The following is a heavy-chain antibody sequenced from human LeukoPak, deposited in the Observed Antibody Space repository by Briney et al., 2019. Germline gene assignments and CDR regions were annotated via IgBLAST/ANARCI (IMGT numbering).Heavy chain of an antibody. CDR1: GDSISSSSSY. J-gene: IGHJ3*02. D-gene: IGHD3-9*01. V-gene: IGHV4-39*01. Sequence: PSETLSLTCTVSGDSISSSSSYWGWIRQPPGEGLEWIGSIYYSGSTYYNPSLKSRVTISVDTSKNQFSLKLSSVTAADTAVYYCARHLWEWSLTGYPHAFDIWGQGTMVTVSS. CDR2: IYYSGST. CDR3: ARHLWEWSLTGYPHAFDI.